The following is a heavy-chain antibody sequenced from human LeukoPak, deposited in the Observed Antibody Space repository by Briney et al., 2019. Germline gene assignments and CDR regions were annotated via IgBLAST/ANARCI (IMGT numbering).Heavy chain of an antibody. J-gene: IGHJ4*02. Sequence: PGGSLRLSCAASGFTFSSYAMHWVRQAPGKGLEWVAVISYDGSNKYYADSVKGRFTISRDNSKNTLYLQMNSLRAEDTAVYYCARGRALRDGYNPKPIDYWGQGTLVTVSS. CDR1: GFTFSSYA. D-gene: IGHD5-24*01. CDR3: ARGRALRDGYNPKPIDY. V-gene: IGHV3-30-3*01. CDR2: ISYDGSNK.